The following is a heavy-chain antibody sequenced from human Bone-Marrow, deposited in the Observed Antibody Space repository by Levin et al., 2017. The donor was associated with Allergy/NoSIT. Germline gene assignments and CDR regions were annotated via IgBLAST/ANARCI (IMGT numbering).Heavy chain of an antibody. J-gene: IGHJ5*02. D-gene: IGHD3-16*01. CDR2: IQISGDT. Sequence: PSETLSLTCLVSGGSINNHWWSFIRQPAGKALEWIGRIQISGDTNHNPSLKSRITMSVDMTKNQFSLRLRSVTVADTAVYYCARDDTVWGGNNWFDPWGQGALITVSS. CDR1: GGSINNHW. CDR3: ARDDTVWGGNNWFDP. V-gene: IGHV4-4*07.